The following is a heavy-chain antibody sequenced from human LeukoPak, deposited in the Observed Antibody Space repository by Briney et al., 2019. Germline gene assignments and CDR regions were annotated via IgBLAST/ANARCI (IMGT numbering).Heavy chain of an antibody. CDR1: GFTLNTFG. J-gene: IGHJ4*02. Sequence: GGSLRLSCAASGFTLNTFGPTWVRQAPGKGLEWVSSISVSGAYINYADSVKGRFTVSRDSAKNSLYLHMDSLRAEDTAVYYCARESPIATRIFDYWGQGALVTVSS. CDR3: ARESPIATRIFDY. V-gene: IGHV3-21*01. D-gene: IGHD6-6*01. CDR2: ISVSGAYI.